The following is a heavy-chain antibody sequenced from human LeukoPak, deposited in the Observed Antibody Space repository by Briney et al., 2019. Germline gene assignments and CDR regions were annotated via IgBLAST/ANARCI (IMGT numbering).Heavy chain of an antibody. CDR2: INPSGGST. V-gene: IGHV1-46*01. CDR3: ATRTMVRGGVLPYYYYYGMDV. Sequence: EASVKVSCKASGYTFTSYYMHWVRQAPGQGLEWMGIINPSGGSTSYAQKFQGRVTMTRDTSTSTVYMELSSLRSEDTAVYYCATRTMVRGGVLPYYYYYGMDVWGQGTTVTVSS. CDR1: GYTFTSYY. J-gene: IGHJ6*02. D-gene: IGHD3-10*01.